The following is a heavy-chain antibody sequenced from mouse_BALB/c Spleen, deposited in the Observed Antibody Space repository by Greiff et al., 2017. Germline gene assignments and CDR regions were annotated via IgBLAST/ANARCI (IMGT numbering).Heavy chain of an antibody. CDR1: GYAFTNYL. Sequence: QVQLKESGAELVRPGTSVKVSCKASGYAFTNYLIEWVKQRPGQGLEWIGVINPGSGGTNYNEKFKGKATLTADKSSSTAYMQLSSLTSDDSAVYFCARSGTTARGTLGYWGQGTTLTVSS. J-gene: IGHJ2*01. V-gene: IGHV1-54*01. CDR3: ARSGTTARGTLGY. CDR2: INPGSGGT. D-gene: IGHD1-2*01.